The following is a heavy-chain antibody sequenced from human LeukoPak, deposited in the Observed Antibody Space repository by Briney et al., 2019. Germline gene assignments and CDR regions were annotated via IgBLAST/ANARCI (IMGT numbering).Heavy chain of an antibody. Sequence: GGSLRLSCAVSGINLRSSWMHWVRQAPGKGLVWVSRINSDGSSISYADSVKGRFTISRDNAKNTLHLQMNSLRAEDTAVYYCATTHSINWYFDLWGRGTLVTVSS. CDR1: GINLRSSW. V-gene: IGHV3-74*01. CDR2: INSDGSSI. D-gene: IGHD3-3*02. J-gene: IGHJ2*01. CDR3: ATTHSINWYFDL.